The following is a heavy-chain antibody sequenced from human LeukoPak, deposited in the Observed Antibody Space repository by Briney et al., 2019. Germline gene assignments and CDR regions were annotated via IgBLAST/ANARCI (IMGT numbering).Heavy chain of an antibody. CDR3: AGGNFWSGYWIDY. V-gene: IGHV3-49*04. CDR1: GLTFADYA. Sequence: GSLRLSCTGSGLTFADYALTWVRQAPGKGLEWVGFIGTKVYGGTTEYAASVKGRFTISRDDSKSIVYLHMNSLKTDDTAVYYCAGGNFWSGYWIDYWGQGTLLTVST. J-gene: IGHJ4*02. D-gene: IGHD3-3*01. CDR2: IGTKVYGGTT.